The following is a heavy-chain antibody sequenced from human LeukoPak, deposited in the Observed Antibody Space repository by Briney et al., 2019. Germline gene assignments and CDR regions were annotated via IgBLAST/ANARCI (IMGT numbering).Heavy chain of an antibody. V-gene: IGHV3-23*01. Sequence: AGGSLRLSCAASGFTFSSYAMSWVRQAPGKGLEWVSAISGSGGSTYYADSVKGRFTISRDNSKNTLYLRMNSLGAEVTAVYYGARYDSSASSMDVWGQGTTVTVSS. J-gene: IGHJ6*02. CDR2: ISGSGGST. D-gene: IGHD3-22*01. CDR1: GFTFSSYA. CDR3: ARYDSSASSMDV.